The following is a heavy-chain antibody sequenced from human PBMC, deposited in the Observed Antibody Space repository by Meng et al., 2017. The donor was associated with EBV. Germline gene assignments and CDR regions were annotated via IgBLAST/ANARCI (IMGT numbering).Heavy chain of an antibody. CDR1: GYTFTSYA. CDR2: INAGNGNT. J-gene: IGHJ4*02. V-gene: IGHV1-3*01. CDR3: ARDGGYYYGSGSYYFDY. Sequence: QVQLVESGAEVKEPGALVKVSCKASGYTFTSYAMHWVRQAPGQRLEWMGWINAGNGNTKYSQKFQGRVTITRDTSASTAYMELSSLRSEDTAVYYCARDGGYYYGSGSYYFDYWGQGTLVTVSS. D-gene: IGHD3-10*01.